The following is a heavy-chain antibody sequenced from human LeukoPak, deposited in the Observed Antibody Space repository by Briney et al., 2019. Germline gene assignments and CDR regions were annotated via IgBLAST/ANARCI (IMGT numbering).Heavy chain of an antibody. Sequence: SETLSLTCSVSGGSITRYYWSWIRQPPGKGLEWIGHVSDGGRTNYSPSLRRRVSISVDTSKNQFSLKLNSVTAADTAVYFCARASTTFDDWGQGTLVTVSS. CDR3: ARASTTFDD. V-gene: IGHV4-59*01. J-gene: IGHJ4*02. CDR2: VSDGGRT. CDR1: GGSITRYY. D-gene: IGHD1-14*01.